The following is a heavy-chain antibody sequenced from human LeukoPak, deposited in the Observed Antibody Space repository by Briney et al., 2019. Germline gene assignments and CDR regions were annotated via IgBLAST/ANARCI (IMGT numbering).Heavy chain of an antibody. Sequence: SETLSLTCTVSGGSISSSSYYWGWIRQPPGKGLEWIGGIYYSGSTYYNPSLKSRVTISVDTSKNQFSLKLSSVTAADTAVYYCVRDYYDSSGYRGSWGQGTLVTVSS. D-gene: IGHD3-22*01. V-gene: IGHV4-39*07. CDR3: VRDYYDSSGYRGS. J-gene: IGHJ5*02. CDR1: GGSISSSSYY. CDR2: IYYSGST.